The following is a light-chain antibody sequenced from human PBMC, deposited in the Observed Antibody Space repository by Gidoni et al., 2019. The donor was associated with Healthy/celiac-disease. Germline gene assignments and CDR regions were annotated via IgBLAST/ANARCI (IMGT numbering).Light chain of an antibody. J-gene: IGKJ4*01. CDR2: GAS. CDR3: QQYCSSPLT. CDR1: QSVSSSY. V-gene: IGKV3-20*01. Sequence: IGLTQSPGTLSLSPGARATRSCRASQSVSSSYLAWYQQKTGQAPRLLIDGASSRGTCIPDRVSGSGSGTDLTITSSRLEAEDFAVYYWQQYCSSPLTFGGGTKVEIK.